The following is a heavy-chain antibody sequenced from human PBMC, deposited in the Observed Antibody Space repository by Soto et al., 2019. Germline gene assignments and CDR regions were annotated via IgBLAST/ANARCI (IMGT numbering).Heavy chain of an antibody. CDR1: GFTFSSYD. V-gene: IGHV3-13*01. CDR2: IGTAGDT. D-gene: IGHD3-16*01. J-gene: IGHJ4*02. Sequence: EVQLVESGGDLVQPGGSLRLSCAASGFTFSSYDFHWVRQATGKGLEWVSGIGTAGDTYYAGSVKGRFIMSRENGKNSLYLQMNSLSAGDTAVYYCTRGADGFDYWGQGTLVTVSS. CDR3: TRGADGFDY.